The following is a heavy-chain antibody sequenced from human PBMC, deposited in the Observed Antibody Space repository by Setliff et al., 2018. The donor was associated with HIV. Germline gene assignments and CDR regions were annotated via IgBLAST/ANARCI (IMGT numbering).Heavy chain of an antibody. Sequence: ASVKVSCKASGGTFSSYAISWVRQAPGQGLEWMGRINPNTGDTKFAQKFQGRVTMTRDTSIRMAFMELRRLRSDDTAVYYCARGSLGAYGSGSNWFDPWGQGTLVTVSS. J-gene: IGHJ5*02. CDR3: ARGSLGAYGSGSNWFDP. CDR2: INPNTGDT. V-gene: IGHV1-2*06. CDR1: GGTFSSYA. D-gene: IGHD3-10*01.